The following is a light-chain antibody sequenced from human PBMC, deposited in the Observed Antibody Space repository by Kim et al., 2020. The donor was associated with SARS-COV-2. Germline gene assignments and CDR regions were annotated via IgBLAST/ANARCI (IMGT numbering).Light chain of an antibody. Sequence: EIVLTQSPAPLSLSQGERATLSCRASQSVSRYLAWYQQKPGQAPRLLIYDASNRATGIPARFSGSGSGTDFTLTISSLEPEDFAVYYCQQRSNWPPYTFGQGTNLEI. J-gene: IGKJ2*01. CDR3: QQRSNWPPYT. CDR1: QSVSRY. CDR2: DAS. V-gene: IGKV3-11*01.